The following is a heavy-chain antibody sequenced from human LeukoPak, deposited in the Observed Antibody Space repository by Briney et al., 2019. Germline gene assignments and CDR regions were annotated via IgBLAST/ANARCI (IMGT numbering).Heavy chain of an antibody. CDR1: GFTFSTYA. CDR3: AKDRTDPWFDP. Sequence: GGSLRLSCAASGFTFSTYAMSWVRQAPGKGLEWVSAISGSGGSTSYADSVKGRFTISRDNSKNTLYLQMNSLRAEDTALYYCAKDRTDPWFDPWGQGTLVTVSS. CDR2: ISGSGGST. V-gene: IGHV3-23*01. J-gene: IGHJ5*02.